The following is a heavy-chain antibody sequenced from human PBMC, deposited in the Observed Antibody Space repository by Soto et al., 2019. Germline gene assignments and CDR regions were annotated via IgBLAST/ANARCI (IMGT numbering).Heavy chain of an antibody. D-gene: IGHD4-17*01. CDR1: GGSVNNANYF. CDR2: IYYSGST. J-gene: IGHJ6*02. Sequence: QVRLEESGPGLVKPSETLSLICSVSGGSVNNANYFWNWIRHHPENGLEWIGYIYYSGSTRYNPSFKTRATLSIDTSKNHFSLTLNSVTVADTAVYFCARDADYGGSRGGMDVWGRGTTVTVSS. CDR3: ARDADYGGSRGGMDV. V-gene: IGHV4-31*03.